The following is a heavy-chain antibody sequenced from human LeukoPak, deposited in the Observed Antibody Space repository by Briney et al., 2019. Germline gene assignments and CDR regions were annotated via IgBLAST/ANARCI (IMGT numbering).Heavy chain of an antibody. CDR2: ISYNGTNK. V-gene: IGHV3-30*04. CDR1: GFNLRSYA. J-gene: IGHJ5*02. D-gene: IGHD2/OR15-2a*01. Sequence: GGSLRLSCAASGFNLRSYAMHWVRQAPGKGLEWVAVISYNGTNKYYADSVKGRFTISRDNSKNTLYLQMHSLRAEDTAVYYCARDLLSAGGDLEYNWFDPRGQGSLVIVSS. CDR3: ARDLLSAGGDLEYNWFDP.